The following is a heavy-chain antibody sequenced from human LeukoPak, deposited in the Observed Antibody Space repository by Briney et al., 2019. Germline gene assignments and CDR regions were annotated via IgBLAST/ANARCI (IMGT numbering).Heavy chain of an antibody. Sequence: PGGSLRLSCEASGFTFSSYAMSWVRQPPGKGLEWVSGISGSGGSTYYADSVKGRFTISRDKSKNTLYLQMHSLRVEDTAVYYCAKLESPYNYYGMDVWGQGTTVTVS. CDR1: GFTFSSYA. J-gene: IGHJ6*02. V-gene: IGHV3-23*01. CDR3: AKLESPYNYYGMDV. D-gene: IGHD3-3*01. CDR2: ISGSGGST.